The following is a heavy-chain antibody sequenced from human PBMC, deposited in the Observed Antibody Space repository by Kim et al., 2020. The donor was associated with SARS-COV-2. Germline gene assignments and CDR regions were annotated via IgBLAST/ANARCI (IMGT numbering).Heavy chain of an antibody. CDR2: ISWNSGSI. CDR1: GFTFDDYA. D-gene: IGHD6-6*01. V-gene: IGHV3-9*01. Sequence: GGSLRLSCAASGFTFDDYAMHWVRQAPGKGLEWVSGISWNSGSIGYADSVKGRFTISRDNAKNSLYLQMNSLRAEDTALYYCAKDRSRAARLNPSGAFDIWGQGTMVTVSS. J-gene: IGHJ3*02. CDR3: AKDRSRAARLNPSGAFDI.